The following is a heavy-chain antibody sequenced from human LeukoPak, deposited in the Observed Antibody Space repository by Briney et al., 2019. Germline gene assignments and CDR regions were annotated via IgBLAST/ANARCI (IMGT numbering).Heavy chain of an antibody. CDR1: GGSFSGYY. Sequence: SETLSLTCAVYGGSFSGYYWSWIRQPPGKGLEWIGEINHSGSTNYNPSLKSRVTISVDTSKNQFSLKLSSVTAADTAVYYGVRGRGYCSSTSCYYYYYGMDVWGKGTTVTVSS. J-gene: IGHJ6*04. D-gene: IGHD2-2*01. CDR2: INHSGST. CDR3: VRGRGYCSSTSCYYYYYGMDV. V-gene: IGHV4-34*01.